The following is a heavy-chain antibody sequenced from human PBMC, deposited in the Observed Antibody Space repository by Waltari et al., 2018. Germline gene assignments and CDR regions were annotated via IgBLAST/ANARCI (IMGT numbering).Heavy chain of an antibody. V-gene: IGHV3-53*02. CDR1: GFTVSSNY. J-gene: IGHJ4*02. CDR2: IYSGGST. CDR3: ARDRPDYFDY. D-gene: IGHD6-6*01. Sequence: EVQLVETGGGLIQPGGSLRLSCAASGFTVSSNYMSWVRQAPGKGLEWVSVIYSGGSTYYEDSVKCRFTISRDNSKKTLYLQMNSLRAEDTAVYYCARDRPDYFDYWGQGTLVTVSS.